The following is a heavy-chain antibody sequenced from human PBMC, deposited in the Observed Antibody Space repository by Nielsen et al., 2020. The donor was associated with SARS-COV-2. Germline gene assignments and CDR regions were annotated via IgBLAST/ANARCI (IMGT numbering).Heavy chain of an antibody. CDR3: ARYTMVRGALKGGGMDV. D-gene: IGHD3-10*01. CDR2: ISYDGSNK. J-gene: IGHJ6*02. Sequence: GGSLRLSCAASGFTFSSYAMHWVRQAPGKGLEWVAVISYDGSNKYYADSVKGRFTIPRDNSKNTLYLQMNSLRAEDTAVYYCARYTMVRGALKGGGMDVWGQGTTVTVSS. CDR1: GFTFSSYA. V-gene: IGHV3-30-3*01.